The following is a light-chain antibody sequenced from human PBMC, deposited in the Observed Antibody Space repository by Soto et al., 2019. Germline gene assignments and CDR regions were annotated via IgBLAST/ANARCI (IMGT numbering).Light chain of an antibody. CDR1: SCDVGGYNY. CDR2: EVS. J-gene: IGLJ1*01. V-gene: IGLV2-8*01. Sequence: QSALTQPPSASGSPGQSVTISCTGTSCDVGGYNYVSWYQQHPGKAPKLMIYEVSKRPSGVPDRFSGSKSGNTASLTVSGLQAEDEADYYCSSYAGSNNLDVFGTGTKLTVL. CDR3: SSYAGSNNLDV.